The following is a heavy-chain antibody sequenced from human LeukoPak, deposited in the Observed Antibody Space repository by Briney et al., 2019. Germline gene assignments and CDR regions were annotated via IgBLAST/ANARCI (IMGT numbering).Heavy chain of an antibody. CDR2: IHNDGSRT. J-gene: IGHJ4*02. Sequence: AGGSLRLSCAAYGFTFSRYWMHWVRQAPGKGLLWVSHIHNDGSRTDYADSVKGRFTISRDNAKNTLYLQMNSLRAEDTAVYYCARGGYTYGHDYWGQGTLVTVSS. CDR1: GFTFSRYW. D-gene: IGHD5-18*01. CDR3: ARGGYTYGHDY. V-gene: IGHV3-74*01.